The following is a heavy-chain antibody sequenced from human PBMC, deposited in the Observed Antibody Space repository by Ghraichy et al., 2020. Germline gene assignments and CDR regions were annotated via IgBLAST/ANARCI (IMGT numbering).Heavy chain of an antibody. J-gene: IGHJ5*02. CDR1: GGSVSSGDYY. CDR3: ARWSFCSSTSCPALSRFDP. CDR2: IYYTGST. D-gene: IGHD2-2*01. Sequence: SETLSLTCTVSGGSVSSGDYYWTWIRQPPGKRLEWIGYIYYTGSTSYNPSLKSRVTISLHTSTNQFSLKLSSVSAADTAVYYCARWSFCSSTSCPALSRFDPWGQGTLVTVCS. V-gene: IGHV4-61*08.